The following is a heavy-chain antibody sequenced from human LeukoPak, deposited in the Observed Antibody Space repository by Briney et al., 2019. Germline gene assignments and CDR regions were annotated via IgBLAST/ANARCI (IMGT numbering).Heavy chain of an antibody. Sequence: ASVKVSCKASGYTFTSYYMHWVRQAPGQGLEWMGIINPSGGSTSYAQKFQGRVTMTRDMSTSTVYMELSSLRSEDTAVYSCARDPGYCSGGSCYRPYYYYYYMDVWGKGTTVTVSS. CDR1: GYTFTSYY. V-gene: IGHV1-46*01. D-gene: IGHD2-15*01. J-gene: IGHJ6*03. CDR2: INPSGGST. CDR3: ARDPGYCSGGSCYRPYYYYYYMDV.